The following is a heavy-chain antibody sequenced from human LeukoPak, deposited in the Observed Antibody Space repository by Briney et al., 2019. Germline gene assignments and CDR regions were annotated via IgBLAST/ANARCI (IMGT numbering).Heavy chain of an antibody. V-gene: IGHV4-34*03. CDR1: GGSFSGYY. CDR2: INHSGST. CDR3: SRTSDCSGGSCYEYIQH. Sequence: SETLSLTCDVYGGSFSGYYWSWIRQPPGKGLEWIGEINHSGSTNYNPSLKSRVTISVDTSKNQFSLKLSSVTAADTAVYYCSRTSDCSGGSCYEYIQHWGQGTLVTVSS. J-gene: IGHJ1*01. D-gene: IGHD2-15*01.